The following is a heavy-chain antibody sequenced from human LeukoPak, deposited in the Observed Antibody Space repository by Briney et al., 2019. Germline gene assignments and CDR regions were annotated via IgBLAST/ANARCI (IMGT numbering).Heavy chain of an antibody. J-gene: IGHJ6*02. V-gene: IGHV1-8*01. Sequence: ASVKVSCKASGYTFTSYDINWVRQATGQGLEWMGWMNPNSGNTGHAQKFQGRVTMTRNTSISTAYMELSSLRSEDTAVYYCARAYCSGGSCYSGYYYYGMDVWGQGTTVTVSS. CDR3: ARAYCSGGSCYSGYYYYGMDV. CDR2: MNPNSGNT. D-gene: IGHD2-15*01. CDR1: GYTFTSYD.